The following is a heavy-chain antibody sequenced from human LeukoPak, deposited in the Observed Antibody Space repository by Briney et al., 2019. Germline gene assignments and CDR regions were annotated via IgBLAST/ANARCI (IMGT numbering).Heavy chain of an antibody. CDR1: DITLSNNG. V-gene: IGHV3-23*01. J-gene: IGHJ4*02. Sequence: GGSLRLSCAVSDITLSNNGMSWVRQAPGKGLEWVAGISDRGSRTNYADSVKGRFTISTDHPKNTLYLQMNSLRAEDTAVYFCAKRGVVIRVILVGFHKEAYYFDSWGQGALVTVSS. CDR2: ISDRGSRT. D-gene: IGHD3-22*01. CDR3: AKRGVVIRVILVGFHKEAYYFDS.